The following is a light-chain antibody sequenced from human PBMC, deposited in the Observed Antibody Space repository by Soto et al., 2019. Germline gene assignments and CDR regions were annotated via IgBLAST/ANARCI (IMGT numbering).Light chain of an antibody. V-gene: IGKV3D-15*01. CDR3: QQYNNWPRT. J-gene: IGKJ1*01. CDR1: PSVSSN. Sequence: EIVMTQSPATLSVSPGERATLSCRASPSVSSNLAWYQQKPGQAPRLLIYGASIRATGIPARFSGSGSGTEFTLTISSMQSEDFAVYYCQQYNNWPRTFGQGTKV. CDR2: GAS.